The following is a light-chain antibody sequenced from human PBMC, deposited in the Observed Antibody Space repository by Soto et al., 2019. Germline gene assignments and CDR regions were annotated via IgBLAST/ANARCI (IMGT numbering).Light chain of an antibody. Sequence: QLVLTQSPSASASLGASVKLTCTLSSGHSSYTIAWHQQQLEKGPRYLMTLNSDGSHSKGDGIPDRFSGSSSGAERYLSISSLQSEDEADYYCQTWGTGIEVFGGGTKVTVL. CDR2: LNSDGSH. CDR3: QTWGTGIEV. J-gene: IGLJ3*02. V-gene: IGLV4-69*01. CDR1: SGHSSYT.